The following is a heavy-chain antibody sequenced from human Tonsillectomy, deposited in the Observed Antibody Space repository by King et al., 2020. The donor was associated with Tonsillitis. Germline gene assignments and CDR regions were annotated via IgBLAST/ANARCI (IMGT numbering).Heavy chain of an antibody. CDR3: AKEFSTARSRPDY. CDR2: INPNNGGT. D-gene: IGHD2/OR15-2a*01. V-gene: IGHV1-2*02. Sequence: QLVQSGAEVKKPGASVKVSCKASGYSFTDYYLHWVRQAPGQGLEWMGWINPNNGGTNYAQKFQGRVIMTRDASISTAYLDLSRLKYEDTAVYYCAKEFSTARSRPDYWGQGTLVTVSS. J-gene: IGHJ4*02. CDR1: GYSFTDYY.